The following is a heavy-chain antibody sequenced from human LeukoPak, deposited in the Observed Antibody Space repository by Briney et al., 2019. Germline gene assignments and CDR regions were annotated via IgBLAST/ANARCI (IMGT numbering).Heavy chain of an antibody. CDR1: GFTFDDYG. J-gene: IGHJ4*02. CDR3: ARDSVHGYYDSRGYSALFDY. D-gene: IGHD3-22*01. Sequence: PGGSLRLSCAGSGFTFDDYGMSWVRQAPGKGLEWVSGINWNGGSTGYADSVKGRFTISRDNAKNSLYLQMNSLRAEDTAVYYCARDSVHGYYDSRGYSALFDYWGQGTLVTVSS. CDR2: INWNGGST. V-gene: IGHV3-20*04.